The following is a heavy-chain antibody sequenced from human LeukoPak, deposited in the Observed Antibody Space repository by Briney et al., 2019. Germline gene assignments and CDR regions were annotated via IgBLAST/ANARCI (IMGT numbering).Heavy chain of an antibody. Sequence: GGSLRLSCAASGFTFNTYGMHWVRQAPGNGLEWVAFIRYDGSNKYYADSVKGRFTISRDNSKNTLYLQMNSLRAEDTAVYYCAKDGRQRKTYYYGSGSANAFDIWGQGTMVTVSS. CDR2: IRYDGSNK. CDR3: AKDGRQRKTYYYGSGSANAFDI. V-gene: IGHV3-30*02. D-gene: IGHD3-10*01. J-gene: IGHJ3*02. CDR1: GFTFNTYG.